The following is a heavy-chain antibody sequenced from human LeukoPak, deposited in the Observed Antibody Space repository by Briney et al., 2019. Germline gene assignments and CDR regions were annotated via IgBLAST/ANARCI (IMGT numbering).Heavy chain of an antibody. V-gene: IGHV3-53*01. CDR3: ARELGFCSSTSCYDAFDL. D-gene: IGHD2-2*01. Sequence: GGSLRLSCAASGFTVSSNYMSWVGQAPGKGLEWVSVIYSGGSTYYADSVKGRFTISRDNAKNSLYLQMNSLRAEDTAVYYCARELGFCSSTSCYDAFDLWGQGTLVTVSS. CDR2: IYSGGST. CDR1: GFTVSSNY. J-gene: IGHJ4*02.